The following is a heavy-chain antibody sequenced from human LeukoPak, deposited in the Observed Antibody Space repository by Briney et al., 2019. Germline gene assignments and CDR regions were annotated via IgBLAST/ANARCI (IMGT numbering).Heavy chain of an antibody. Sequence: GGSLRLSCATSGFSFSSHAMTWVRQAPGKGLEWLSAISISGDDTYYADSVKGRFTISRDNSKSTVFLQMNNLRHEDTATYYCAKRVNGAFDIWGQGTMVSVSS. V-gene: IGHV3-23*01. J-gene: IGHJ3*02. CDR1: GFSFSSHA. CDR3: AKRVNGAFDI. CDR2: ISISGDDT.